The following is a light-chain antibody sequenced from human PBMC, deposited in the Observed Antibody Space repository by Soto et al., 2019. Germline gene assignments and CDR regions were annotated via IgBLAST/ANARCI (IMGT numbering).Light chain of an antibody. Sequence: QSALTQPRSVSGSPGQSVTISCTGTSSDIGGYYYVSWYQQHPGKAPKLMVYDVTKRPSGVPDRFSGSKSGNTASLTITGLQAEDEADYYCCSYTSSYTFVFGGGTKVTV. J-gene: IGLJ2*01. CDR2: DVT. CDR3: CSYTSSYTFV. CDR1: SSDIGGYYY. V-gene: IGLV2-11*01.